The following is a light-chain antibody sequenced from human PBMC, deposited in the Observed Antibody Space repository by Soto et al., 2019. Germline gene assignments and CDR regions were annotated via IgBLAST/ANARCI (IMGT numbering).Light chain of an antibody. V-gene: IGKV3-11*01. J-gene: IGKJ1*01. Sequence: EIVMTQSPATVSVSPGERATFSCRASQSVRSYLAWYQQKPGQAPRLLIYGASNRATGVAARFSGSGSGTDFTLTISSLEPEDSAVYYCQQRDSWWTFGQGTKVDIK. CDR1: QSVRSY. CDR2: GAS. CDR3: QQRDSWWT.